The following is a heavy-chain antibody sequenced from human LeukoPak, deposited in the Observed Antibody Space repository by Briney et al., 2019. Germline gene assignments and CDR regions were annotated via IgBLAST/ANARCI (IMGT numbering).Heavy chain of an antibody. D-gene: IGHD3-22*01. J-gene: IGHJ6*02. Sequence: SETLSLTCTVSGGSISSYYWSWIRQPPGKGLEWIGYIYYSGSTNYNPSLKGRVTISVDTSKNQFSLKLSSVTAADTAVYYCARGPHSSGYYYYYYYGMDVWGQGTTVTVSS. CDR1: GGSISSYY. CDR2: IYYSGST. V-gene: IGHV4-59*12. CDR3: ARGPHSSGYYYYYYYGMDV.